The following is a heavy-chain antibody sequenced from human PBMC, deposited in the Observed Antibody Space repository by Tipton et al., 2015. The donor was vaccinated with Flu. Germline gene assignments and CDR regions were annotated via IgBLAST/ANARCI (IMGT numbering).Heavy chain of an antibody. CDR2: ISAYNGNT. J-gene: IGHJ4*02. CDR1: GYTFTSYG. V-gene: IGHV1-18*04. CDR3: ARDWGGESIAARPHYFDY. D-gene: IGHD6-6*01. Sequence: QLVQSGAEVKKPGASVKVSCKASGYTFTSYGISWVRQAPGQGLEWMGWISAYNGNTNYAQKLQGRVTMTTDTSTSTAYMELRSLRSDDTAVYYCARDWGGESIAARPHYFDYWGQGTLVTVSS.